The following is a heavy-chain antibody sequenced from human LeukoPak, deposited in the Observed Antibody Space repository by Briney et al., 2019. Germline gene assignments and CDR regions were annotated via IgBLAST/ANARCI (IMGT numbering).Heavy chain of an antibody. CDR1: GYTFASYG. CDR2: ISAYNGNT. D-gene: IGHD2-21*02. V-gene: IGHV1-18*01. J-gene: IGHJ3*02. Sequence: GASVKVSCKASGYTFASYGISWVRQAPGQGLEWMGWISAYNGNTNYAQKLQGRVTMTTDTSTSTAYMELRSLRSDDTAVYYCALECGGDCLGSFDIWGQGTMVTVSS. CDR3: ALECGGDCLGSFDI.